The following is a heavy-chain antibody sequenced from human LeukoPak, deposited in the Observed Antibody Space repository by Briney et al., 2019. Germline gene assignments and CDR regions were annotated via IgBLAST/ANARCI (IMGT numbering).Heavy chain of an antibody. CDR2: MSKNGKTI. J-gene: IGHJ4*02. D-gene: IGHD5-12*01. Sequence: GGSLTLSCSASRFTFSGRAMAWGRQAPGKGLEWVSYMSKNGKTILHVDSVKGRFTISRDNAKSTLYLQMDCLRAEDTAFYYWVISSYTGFDLHFDQWGQGTLVTVSS. V-gene: IGHV3-48*03. CDR3: VISSYTGFDLHFDQ. CDR1: RFTFSGRA.